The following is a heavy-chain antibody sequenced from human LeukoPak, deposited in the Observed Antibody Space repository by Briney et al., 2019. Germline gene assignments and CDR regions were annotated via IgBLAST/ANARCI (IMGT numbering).Heavy chain of an antibody. CDR3: ARERGYFDWLFDY. J-gene: IGHJ4*02. D-gene: IGHD3-9*01. V-gene: IGHV4-34*01. CDR1: GGSFSGYY. Sequence: PSETLSLTCAVYGGSFSGYYWSWIRQPPGKGLEWIGEINHSGSTNYNPSLKSRVTISVDTSKNQFSLKLSSVTAADTAVYYCARERGYFDWLFDYWGQGTLVTVSS. CDR2: INHSGST.